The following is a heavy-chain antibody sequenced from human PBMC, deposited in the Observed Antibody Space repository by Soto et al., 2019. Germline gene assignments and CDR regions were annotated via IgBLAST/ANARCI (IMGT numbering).Heavy chain of an antibody. CDR2: IIPIFGTA. CDR3: ARDPYYYDSSGYYSEYYGMDV. J-gene: IGHJ6*02. V-gene: IGHV1-69*06. D-gene: IGHD3-22*01. CDR1: GGTFSSYA. Sequence: SVKVSCKASGGTFSSYAISWVRQAPGQGLEWMGGIIPIFGTANYAQKFQGRVTITADKSTSTAYMELSSLRSEDTAVYYCARDPYYYDSSGYYSEYYGMDVWGQGTTVTVSS.